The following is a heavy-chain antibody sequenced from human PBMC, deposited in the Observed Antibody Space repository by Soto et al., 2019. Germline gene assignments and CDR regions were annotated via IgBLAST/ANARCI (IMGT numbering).Heavy chain of an antibody. CDR2: INSDGSST. CDR3: ARDRDGYNSGPFDY. J-gene: IGHJ4*02. CDR1: GFTFSSYW. Sequence: GGSLRLSCAASGFTFSSYWMHWVRQAPGKGLVWVPRINSDGSSTSYADSVKGRFTISRDNAKNTLYLQMNSLRAEDTAVYYCARDRDGYNSGPFDYWGQGTLVTVSS. D-gene: IGHD5-12*01. V-gene: IGHV3-74*01.